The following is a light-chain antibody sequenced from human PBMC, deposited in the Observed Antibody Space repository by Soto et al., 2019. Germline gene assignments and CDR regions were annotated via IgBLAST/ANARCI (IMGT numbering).Light chain of an antibody. Sequence: SYELTQPPSVSVSPGQTARITCSGNTLGDKYACWYQQKPCQSPLLVIYQDTKRPSGIPERFSGSNSGNTATLTISGTQAMDEADYYFQAWDSSTNWGFGGGTKLTVL. J-gene: IGLJ3*02. CDR3: QAWDSSTNWG. CDR2: QDT. CDR1: TLGDKY. V-gene: IGLV3-1*01.